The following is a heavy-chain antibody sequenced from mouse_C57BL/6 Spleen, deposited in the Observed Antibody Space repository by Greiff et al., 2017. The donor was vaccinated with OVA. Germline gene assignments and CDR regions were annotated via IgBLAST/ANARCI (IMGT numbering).Heavy chain of an antibody. CDR2: ISYDGSN. J-gene: IGHJ4*01. CDR1: GYSITSGYY. Sequence: EVQRVESGPGLVKPSQSLSLTCSVTGYSITSGYYWNWIRQFPGNKLEWMGYISYDGSNNYNPSLKNRISITRDTSKNQFFLKLNSVTTEDTATYYCARVQGYAMDYWGQGTSVTVSS. V-gene: IGHV3-6*01. CDR3: ARVQGYAMDY.